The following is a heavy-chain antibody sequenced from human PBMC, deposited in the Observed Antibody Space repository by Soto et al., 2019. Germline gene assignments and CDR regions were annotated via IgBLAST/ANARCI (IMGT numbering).Heavy chain of an antibody. CDR2: ISSSSSYI. CDR1: GFTFSSYS. V-gene: IGHV3-21*01. D-gene: IGHD6-19*01. J-gene: IGHJ4*02. Sequence: GGSLRLSCAASGFTFSSYSMNWVRQAPGKRLEWVSSISSSSSYIYYADSVKGRFTISRDNAKNSLYLQMNSLRAEDTAVYYCARDLASGPPRLDYWGQGTLVTVSS. CDR3: ARDLASGPPRLDY.